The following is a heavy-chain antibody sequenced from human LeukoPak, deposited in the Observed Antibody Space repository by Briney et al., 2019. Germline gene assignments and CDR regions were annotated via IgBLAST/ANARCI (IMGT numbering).Heavy chain of an antibody. V-gene: IGHV4-59*01. D-gene: IGHD3-9*01. CDR2: IYYSGST. J-gene: IGHJ4*02. CDR3: ARGYSDILSDSYYFDY. Sequence: SETLSLTCTVSGGSISSYYWSWIRQPPGKGLEWIGYIYYSGSTNYNHSLKSRVTISVDTSKNQFPLKLSSVTAAETAVYYCARGYSDILSDSYYFDYWGQGTLVTVSS. CDR1: GGSISSYY.